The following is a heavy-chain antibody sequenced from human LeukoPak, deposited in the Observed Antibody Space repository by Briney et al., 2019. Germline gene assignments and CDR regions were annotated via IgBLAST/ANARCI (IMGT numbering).Heavy chain of an antibody. CDR2: IIPIFGTA. J-gene: IGHJ4*02. Sequence: SVKVSCKASGYTFTSYDISWVRQAPGQGLEWIGGIIPIFGTANYAQKFQGRVTITADESTSTAYMELSSLRSEDTAVYYCARGVGLLWFGELYSPYYFDYWGQGTLVTVSS. D-gene: IGHD3-10*01. CDR3: ARGVGLLWFGELYSPYYFDY. V-gene: IGHV1-69*13. CDR1: GYTFTSYD.